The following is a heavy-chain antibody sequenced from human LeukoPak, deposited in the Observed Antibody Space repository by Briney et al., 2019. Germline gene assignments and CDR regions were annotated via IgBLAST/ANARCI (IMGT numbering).Heavy chain of an antibody. CDR1: GYTLTELS. D-gene: IGHD6-13*01. CDR3: ARGSGNKQQDAFDI. J-gene: IGHJ3*02. CDR2: INPNSGGT. Sequence: ASVKVSCKVSGYTLTELSMHWVRQAPGQGLEWMGWINPNSGGTNYAQKFQGWVTMTRDTSISTAYMELSRLRSDDTAVYYCARGSGNKQQDAFDIWGQGTMVTVSS. V-gene: IGHV1-2*04.